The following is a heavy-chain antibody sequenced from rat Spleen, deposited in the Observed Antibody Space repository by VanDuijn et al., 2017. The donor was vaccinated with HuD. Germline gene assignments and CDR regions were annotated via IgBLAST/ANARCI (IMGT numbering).Heavy chain of an antibody. Sequence: QVQLKESGPGLVQPSQTLSLTCTVSGLSLIRYNVHWVRQPPGKGLEWMGRMRYNGDTSYNSALKSRLSISRDTSKNQVFLKMNSLQTDDTAMYFCASQYYYDGYYRDYWGQGVMVTVSS. CDR2: MRYNGDT. D-gene: IGHD1-12*03. CDR1: GLSLIRYN. J-gene: IGHJ2*01. CDR3: ASQYYYDGYYRDY. V-gene: IGHV2-63*01.